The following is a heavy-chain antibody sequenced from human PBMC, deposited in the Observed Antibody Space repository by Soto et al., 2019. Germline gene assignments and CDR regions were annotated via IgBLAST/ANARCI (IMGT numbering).Heavy chain of an antibody. CDR1: GFSFDNVA. J-gene: IGHJ3*01. Sequence: EVQLVESGGGWIQPGRSLKVTCAASGFSFDNVAMHWVRQAPGKGLEWVAGISWSSHETGYAVSVKGRFTISRDNAKNSLYLQMTSLRAEDTALYYCAKGWTFISADGFDFWGQGTMVTVSS. CDR2: ISWSSHET. V-gene: IGHV3-9*01. CDR3: AKGWTFISADGFDF. D-gene: IGHD3-10*01.